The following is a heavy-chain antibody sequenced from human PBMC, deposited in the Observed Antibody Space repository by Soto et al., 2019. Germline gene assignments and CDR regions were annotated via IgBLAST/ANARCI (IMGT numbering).Heavy chain of an antibody. CDR3: AREGCSGGSCYSYYMDV. CDR1: GLTFSDHY. J-gene: IGHJ6*03. D-gene: IGHD2-15*01. Sequence: EVHLVESGGGLVQPGGSLRLSCAASGLTFSDHYMDWVRQAPGKGLEWVGRIRNKANSYITQYAASVKGRFTISRDDSKHSVYLPMNTLKTEDTDVYYCAREGCSGGSCYSYYMDVWGKGTTVTVSS. CDR2: IRNKANSYIT. V-gene: IGHV3-72*01.